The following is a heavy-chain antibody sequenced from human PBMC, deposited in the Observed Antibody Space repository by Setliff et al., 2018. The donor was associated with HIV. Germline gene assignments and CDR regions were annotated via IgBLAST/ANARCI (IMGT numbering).Heavy chain of an antibody. Sequence: SETLSLTCTVSDDPINSFYWSWIRQPPGKGLEWIGYIYTSGSTNYNPSLEGRVTISVDTSKNQFSLKLSSVTAAVTAVYYCARTPEDYDQYFFDRWGQGTLVTVSS. V-gene: IGHV4-4*09. J-gene: IGHJ4*02. D-gene: IGHD3-22*01. CDR2: IYTSGST. CDR1: DDPINSFY. CDR3: ARTPEDYDQYFFDR.